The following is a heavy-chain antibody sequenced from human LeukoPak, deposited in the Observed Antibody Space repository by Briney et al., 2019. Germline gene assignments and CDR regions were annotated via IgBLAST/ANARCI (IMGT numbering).Heavy chain of an antibody. CDR2: IDPNSGGT. J-gene: IGHJ5*02. Sequence: ASVKVSCKASGYTFTGYYMHWVRQAPGQGLEWMGRIDPNSGGTNYAQKFQGRVTMTRDTSISTAYMELSRLRSDDTAVYYCARARLWYHWFDPWGQGTLVTVSS. CDR3: ARARLWYHWFDP. D-gene: IGHD5-18*01. CDR1: GYTFTGYY. V-gene: IGHV1-2*06.